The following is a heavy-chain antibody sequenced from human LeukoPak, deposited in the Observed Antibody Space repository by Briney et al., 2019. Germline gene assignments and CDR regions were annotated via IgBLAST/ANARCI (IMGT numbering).Heavy chain of an antibody. D-gene: IGHD3-22*01. CDR2: IIPIFGTA. CDR1: GGTFSSYA. J-gene: IGHJ4*02. V-gene: IGHV1-69*13. Sequence: EASVKVSCKASGGTFSSYAISWVRQAPGQGLEWMGGIIPIFGTANYAQKFQGRVTITADESTSTAYMELSSLRSEDTAVYYCATDPGGYYYDSSPPRGYWGQGTLVTVSS. CDR3: ATDPGGYYYDSSPPRGY.